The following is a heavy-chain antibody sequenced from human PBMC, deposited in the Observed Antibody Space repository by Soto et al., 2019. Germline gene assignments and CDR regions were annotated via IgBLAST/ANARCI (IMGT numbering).Heavy chain of an antibody. CDR3: ARESRGDFWSGYYVYFDY. J-gene: IGHJ4*02. V-gene: IGHV4-59*01. D-gene: IGHD3-3*01. CDR1: GGSISSYY. Sequence: SETLSLTCTVSGGSISSYYWSWIRQPPGKGLEWIGYIYYSGSTNYNPSLKSRVTVSVDTSKNQFSLKLSSVTAADTAVYYCARESRGDFWSGYYVYFDYWGQGTLVTVSS. CDR2: IYYSGST.